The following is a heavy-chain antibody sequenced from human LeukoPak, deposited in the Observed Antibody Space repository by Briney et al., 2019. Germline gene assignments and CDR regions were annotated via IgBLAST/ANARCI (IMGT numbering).Heavy chain of an antibody. J-gene: IGHJ5*02. CDR2: IYHSGST. CDR1: GYSISSGYY. CDR3: ASARYDILTGCWFDP. Sequence: PSETLSLTCAVSGYSISSGYYWGWIRQPPGKGLEWIGSIYHSGSTYYNPSLKSRVTIPVDTSKNQFSLKLSSVTAADTAVYYCASARYDILTGCWFDPWGQGTLVTVSS. D-gene: IGHD3-9*01. V-gene: IGHV4-38-2*01.